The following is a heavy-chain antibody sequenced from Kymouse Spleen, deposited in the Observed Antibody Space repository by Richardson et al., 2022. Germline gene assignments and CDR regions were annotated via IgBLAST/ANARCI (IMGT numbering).Heavy chain of an antibody. CDR3: TTDPHSSSAEFDY. D-gene: IGHD6-6*01. J-gene: IGHJ4*02. Sequence: EVQLVESGGGLVKPGGSLRLSCAASGFTFSNAWMSWVRQAPGKGLEWVGRIKSKTDGGTTDYAAPVKGRFTISRDDSKNTLYLQMNSLKTEDTAVYYCTTDPHSSSAEFDYWGQGTLVTVSS. CDR1: GFTFSNAW. V-gene: IGHV3-15*01. CDR2: IKSKTDGGTT.